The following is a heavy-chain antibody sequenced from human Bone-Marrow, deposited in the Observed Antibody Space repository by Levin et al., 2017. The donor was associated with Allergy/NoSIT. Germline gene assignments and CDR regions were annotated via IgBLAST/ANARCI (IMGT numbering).Heavy chain of an antibody. D-gene: IGHD3-10*01. CDR1: GGSVSSDRYY. V-gene: IGHV4-61*01. CDR3: ARPSGNMVRSVGAFDR. J-gene: IGHJ3*01. CDR2: ISYTGSA. Sequence: SETLSLTCSVSGGSVSSDRYYWSWIRQPPGKGLEWIGYISYTGSANYNPSLKTRVTISVDTSKNQLSLKLSSMTAADTAVYYCARPSGNMVRSVGAFDRWGPGTMVSVSS.